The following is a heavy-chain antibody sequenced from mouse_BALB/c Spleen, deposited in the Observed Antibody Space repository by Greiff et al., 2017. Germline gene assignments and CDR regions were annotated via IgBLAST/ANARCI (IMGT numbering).Heavy chain of an antibody. Sequence: VQLKQSGGDLVKPGGSLKLSCAASGFTFSSYGMSWVRQTPDKRLEWVATISSGGSYTYYPDSVKGRFTISRDNAKNTLYLQMSSLKSEDTAMYYCARHERLPFDYWGQGTTLTVSS. CDR2: ISSGGSYT. V-gene: IGHV5-6*01. CDR1: GFTFSSYG. D-gene: IGHD1-2*01. CDR3: ARHERLPFDY. J-gene: IGHJ2*01.